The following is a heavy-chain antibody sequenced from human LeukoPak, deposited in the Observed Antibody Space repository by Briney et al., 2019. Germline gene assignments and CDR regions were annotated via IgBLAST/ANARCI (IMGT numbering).Heavy chain of an antibody. CDR3: ARDQEGFDY. CDR2: IYPRDGST. V-gene: IGHV1-46*01. Sequence: ASVKVSCKASGYTFTSNYIHWVRQAPGQGLEWMGMIYPRDGSTGYAQKFQGRVTVTRDTSTSTVHMELSGLRSEDTAVYYCARDQEGFDYWGQGTLVAVSS. J-gene: IGHJ4*02. CDR1: GYTFTSNY.